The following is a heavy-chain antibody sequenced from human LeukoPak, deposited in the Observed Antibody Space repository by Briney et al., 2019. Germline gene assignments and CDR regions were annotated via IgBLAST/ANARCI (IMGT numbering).Heavy chain of an antibody. CDR3: TRDLMDYDVSTGLHHYYMDV. J-gene: IGHJ6*02. D-gene: IGHD3-9*01. Sequence: GGSLRLSCAASGLTFSSYAMSWVRQAPGKGLEWVSRISGDGRNINYAASVRGRFTISRDNAKNTLYLQMNTLRVEDTAVYYCTRDLMDYDVSTGLHHYYMDVWGQGTTVTVSS. V-gene: IGHV3-74*01. CDR1: GLTFSSYA. CDR2: ISGDGRNI.